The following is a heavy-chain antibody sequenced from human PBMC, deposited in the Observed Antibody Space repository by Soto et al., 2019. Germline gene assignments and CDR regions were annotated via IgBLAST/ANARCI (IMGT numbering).Heavy chain of an antibody. V-gene: IGHV4-59*01. CDR1: GGSISSYY. Sequence: SETLSLTCTVSGGSISSYYWSWIRQPPGKGLEWIGYIYYSGSTNYNPSLKSRVTISVDTSKNQFSLKLSSVTAADTAVYYCARETYYYDSSGGGPFVDYWGQGTLVTVSS. CDR2: IYYSGST. CDR3: ARETYYYDSSGGGPFVDY. D-gene: IGHD3-22*01. J-gene: IGHJ4*02.